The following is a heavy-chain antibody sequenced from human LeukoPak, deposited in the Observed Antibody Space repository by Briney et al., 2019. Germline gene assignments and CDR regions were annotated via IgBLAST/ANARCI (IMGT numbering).Heavy chain of an antibody. CDR2: IYYSGST. CDR3: AKWGYSPARDYYYGTDV. J-gene: IGHJ6*02. D-gene: IGHD5-18*01. CDR1: GGSISSYY. Sequence: KPSETLSLTCTVSGGSISSYYWSWIRQPPGKGLEWIGYIYYSGSTNYNPSLKSRVTISVDTSKNQFSLKLSSVTAADTAVYYCAKWGYSPARDYYYGTDVWGRGTTVTVSS. V-gene: IGHV4-59*01.